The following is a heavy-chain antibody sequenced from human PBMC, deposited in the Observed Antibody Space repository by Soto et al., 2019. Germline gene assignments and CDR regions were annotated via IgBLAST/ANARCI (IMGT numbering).Heavy chain of an antibody. J-gene: IGHJ6*02. Sequence: SETLSLTCTVSGDSISSGNKYWSWIRQAPGKGLEWIGYIFSSGTTYYNPSLKSRLTMSLDTSQNQFSLRLASVTDADSAVYYSATVASHFDYFYALDVSGQGTTLTVSS. CDR1: GDSISSGNKY. CDR3: ATVASHFDYFYALDV. CDR2: IFSSGTT. V-gene: IGHV4-30-4*01.